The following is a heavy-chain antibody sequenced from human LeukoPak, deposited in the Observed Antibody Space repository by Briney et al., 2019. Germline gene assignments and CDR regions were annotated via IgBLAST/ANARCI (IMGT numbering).Heavy chain of an antibody. D-gene: IGHD6-13*01. CDR3: ARDQGSRWTNNWFDP. CDR2: ISAYNGNT. V-gene: IGHV1-18*04. Sequence: ASVKVSCKASGYTFTSYGISWVRQAPGQGLEWMGWISAYNGNTNYAQKLQGRVTMTTDTSTSTAYVELRSLRSDDTAVYYCARDQGSRWTNNWFDPWGQGTLVTVSS. J-gene: IGHJ5*02. CDR1: GYTFTSYG.